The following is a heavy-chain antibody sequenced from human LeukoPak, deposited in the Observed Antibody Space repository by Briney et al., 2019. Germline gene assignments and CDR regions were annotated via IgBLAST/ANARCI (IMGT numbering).Heavy chain of an antibody. D-gene: IGHD2-15*01. J-gene: IGHJ6*03. CDR2: IYYSGST. V-gene: IGHV4-39*07. Sequence: PSETLSLTCTVSGGSISSSSYYWGWIRQPPGKGLEWIGSIYYSGSTYYNPSLKSRVTISVDTSKNQFSLKLSSVTAADTAVYYCARDVAAYLPQYYYYSYYMDVWGKGTTVTISS. CDR1: GGSISSSSYY. CDR3: ARDVAAYLPQYYYYSYYMDV.